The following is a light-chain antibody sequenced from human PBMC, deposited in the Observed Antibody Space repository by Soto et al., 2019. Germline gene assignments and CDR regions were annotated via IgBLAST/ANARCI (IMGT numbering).Light chain of an antibody. J-gene: IGKJ5*01. CDR2: GAS. CDR3: QQYGNSTVT. Sequence: MLLAQAPGAHPVSPRDRDTLSSRSSQSFSNKYLAWYQQKPGQAPRXXIYGASSRATGIPDRFSGSGTGTASTRTITRLEPEDFTVHSCQQYGNSTVTFSQGTRLEIK. CDR1: QSFSNKY. V-gene: IGKV3-20*01.